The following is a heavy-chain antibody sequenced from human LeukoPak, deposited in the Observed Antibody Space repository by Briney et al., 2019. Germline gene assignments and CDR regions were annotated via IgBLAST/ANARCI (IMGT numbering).Heavy chain of an antibody. J-gene: IGHJ4*02. D-gene: IGHD6-13*01. CDR1: GGSISSYY. CDR3: ARDLTGGSSWYKYYFDY. V-gene: IGHV4-4*09. Sequence: SETLSLTCTVSGGSISSYYWSWIRQPPGKGLEWIGYIYTSGSTNYNPSLKSRVTISVDTSKNQFSLKLSSVTAADTAVYYCARDLTGGSSWYKYYFDYWGQGTLVTVSS. CDR2: IYTSGST.